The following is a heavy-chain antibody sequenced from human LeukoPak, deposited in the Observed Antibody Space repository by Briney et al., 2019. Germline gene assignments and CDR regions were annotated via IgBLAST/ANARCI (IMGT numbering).Heavy chain of an antibody. CDR2: IYPGDSDT. V-gene: IGHV5-51*01. CDR3: ARLDDSSGYYVPYFDY. J-gene: IGHJ4*02. CDR1: GYSFTSYW. D-gene: IGHD3-22*01. Sequence: GESLKTSCKGSGYSFTSYWIGWVRQMPGKGLEWMGIIYPGDSDTRYSPSFQGQVTISADKSISTAYLQWSSLKASDTAMYYCARLDDSSGYYVPYFDYWGQGTLVTVSS.